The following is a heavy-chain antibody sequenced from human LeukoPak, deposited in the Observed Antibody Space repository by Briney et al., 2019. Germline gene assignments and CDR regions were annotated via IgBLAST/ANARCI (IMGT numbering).Heavy chain of an antibody. J-gene: IGHJ3*02. Sequence: SETLSLACTVSGGSISHYYWNWIRQSAGMRLEWIGRLYTGGITEYNPSLKSRVTMSVDTSKSQFSLEVRSVTAADTALYYCATWSSVYYFDAFDIWGQGTMVTVSS. V-gene: IGHV4-4*07. D-gene: IGHD3-22*01. CDR3: ATWSSVYYFDAFDI. CDR1: GGSISHYY. CDR2: LYTGGIT.